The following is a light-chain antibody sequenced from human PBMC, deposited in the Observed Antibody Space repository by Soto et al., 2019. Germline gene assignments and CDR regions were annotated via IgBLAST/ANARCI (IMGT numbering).Light chain of an antibody. CDR3: QQYNRYWT. Sequence: DIQMTQSPSTLFASLGDRVTITCRASQSISSWLAWYQQKPGKAPKLLIYDASSLESGVPSRFSGSGSGTEFTLTISSLQPDDFATYYCQQYNRYWTFGQGTKVDIK. CDR1: QSISSW. V-gene: IGKV1-5*01. J-gene: IGKJ1*01. CDR2: DAS.